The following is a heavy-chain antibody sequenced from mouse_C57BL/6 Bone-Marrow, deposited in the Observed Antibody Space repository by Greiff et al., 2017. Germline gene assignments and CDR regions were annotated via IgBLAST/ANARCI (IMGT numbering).Heavy chain of an antibody. V-gene: IGHV5-15*01. J-gene: IGHJ4*01. CDR3: ARNPCYYAMDY. Sequence: EVMLVASGGGLVQPGGSLKLSCAASGFTFSDYGMAWVRQAPRQGPAWVAFISNLAYSIHYADTVTGRFTISRGNAKNTLYLEMSKLRSEDTAMYYCARNPCYYAMDYWGQGTSVTVSS. CDR1: GFTFSDYG. CDR2: ISNLAYSI.